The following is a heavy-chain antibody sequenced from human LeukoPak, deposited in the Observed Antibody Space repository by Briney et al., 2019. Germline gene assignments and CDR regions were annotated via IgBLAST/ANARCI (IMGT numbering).Heavy chain of an antibody. CDR3: ARDVHGDYGSGWFDP. J-gene: IGHJ5*02. CDR1: GGTFNNSA. CDR2: IMPLFGTA. V-gene: IGHV1-69*05. Sequence: SVKVSCKXSGGTFNNSAISWVRQSPGQGLEWLGGIMPLFGTAGYAQKFQGRVTITKDESTRTVYLELTSLTSDDTAVYYCARDVHGDYGSGWFDPWGQGTLVSVSS. D-gene: IGHD4-17*01.